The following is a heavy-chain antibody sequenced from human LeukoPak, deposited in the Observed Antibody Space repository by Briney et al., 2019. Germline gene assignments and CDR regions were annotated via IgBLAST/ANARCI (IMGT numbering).Heavy chain of an antibody. CDR1: GGSFSGHY. Sequence: MASETLSLTCAVYGGSFSGHYWSWIRQPPGKGLEWIGEINHSGSTNYNPSLKSRVTISVDTSKNQFSLKLSSVTAADTAVYYCARRASSSWYHYYYYYYMDVWGKGTTVTVSS. J-gene: IGHJ6*03. V-gene: IGHV4-34*01. D-gene: IGHD6-13*01. CDR3: ARRASSSWYHYYYYYYMDV. CDR2: INHSGST.